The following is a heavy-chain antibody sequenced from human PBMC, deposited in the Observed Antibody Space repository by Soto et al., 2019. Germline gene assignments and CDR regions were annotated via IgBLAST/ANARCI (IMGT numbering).Heavy chain of an antibody. CDR2: IYYSGST. J-gene: IGHJ4*02. Sequence: SETLSLTCTVSGGSISSYYWSWIRQPPGKGLEWIGYIYYSGSTNYNPSLKSRVTISVDTSKNQFSLKLSSVTAADTAVYYCARTILTGYARHDYWGQGTLVTVSS. CDR3: ARTILTGYARHDY. D-gene: IGHD3-9*01. CDR1: GGSISSYY. V-gene: IGHV4-59*08.